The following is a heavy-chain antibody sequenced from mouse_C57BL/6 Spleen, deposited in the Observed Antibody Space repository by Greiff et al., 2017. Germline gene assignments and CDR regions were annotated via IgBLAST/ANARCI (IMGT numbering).Heavy chain of an antibody. D-gene: IGHD2-5*01. J-gene: IGHJ4*01. CDR3: ARRGYYSSYDAMDC. Sequence: EVQGVESGGGLVKPGGSLKLSCAASGFTFSDYGMHWVRQAPEKGLEWVAYISSGSSTIDYADTVKGRFTISRDNATNTLFLQMTRLRSEDTAMYYCARRGYYSSYDAMDCWGQGTSVTVSS. V-gene: IGHV5-17*01. CDR1: GFTFSDYG. CDR2: ISSGSSTI.